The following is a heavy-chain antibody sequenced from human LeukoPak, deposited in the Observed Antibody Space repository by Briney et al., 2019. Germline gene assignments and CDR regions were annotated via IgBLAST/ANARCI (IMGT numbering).Heavy chain of an antibody. CDR1: GFTFSDYY. J-gene: IGHJ3*02. CDR3: ARDGGLGGLFLGDAFDI. D-gene: IGHD3-16*01. Sequence: PGGSLRLSCAVSGFTFSDYYMSWIRQAPGKGLEWVSYISSGGSTISHADSVKGRFTISRDNAENSLYLQMNSLRAEDTAVYYCARDGGLGGLFLGDAFDIWGQGTMVTVSS. V-gene: IGHV3-11*01. CDR2: ISSGGSTI.